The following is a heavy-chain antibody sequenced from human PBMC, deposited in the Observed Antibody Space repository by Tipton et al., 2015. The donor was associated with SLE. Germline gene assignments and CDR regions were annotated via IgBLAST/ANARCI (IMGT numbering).Heavy chain of an antibody. Sequence: LSLTCTVSGASVSSNSHSWGWIRQPPGKGLGWVSQISSSGITAYYGESIKGRFTISRDNAKNSLYLQMNSLRAEDTAVYYCARIPSGNYCLDYWGQGTLVTVSS. CDR2: ISSSGITA. D-gene: IGHD3-10*01. V-gene: IGHV3-11*04. CDR3: ARIPSGNYCLDY. CDR1: GASVSSNSHS. J-gene: IGHJ4*02.